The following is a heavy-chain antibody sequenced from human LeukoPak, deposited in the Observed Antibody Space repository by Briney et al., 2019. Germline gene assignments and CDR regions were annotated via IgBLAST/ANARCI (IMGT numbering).Heavy chain of an antibody. V-gene: IGHV3-23*01. CDR3: ARDQVRGDPFDY. CDR1: GFTFSNYW. Sequence: PGGSLRLSCAASGFTFSNYWMHWVRQAPGKGLEWVSTISGSGGSTYYADSVKGRFTISRDNAKNSLYLQMNSLRAEGTAVYYCARDQVRGDPFDYWGQGTLVTVSS. J-gene: IGHJ4*02. CDR2: ISGSGGST. D-gene: IGHD3-10*01.